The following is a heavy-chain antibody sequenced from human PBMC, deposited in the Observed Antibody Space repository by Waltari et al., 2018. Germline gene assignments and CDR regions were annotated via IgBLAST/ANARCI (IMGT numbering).Heavy chain of an antibody. J-gene: IGHJ6*03. Sequence: QVQLVQSGAEVKKPGSSVKVSCKASGCTFSSYAIRWVRQAPGQGLEWRGGIIPIFGTANYAQKFQGRVTITADKSTSTAYMELSSLRSEDTAVYYCARGGYGSGSYYYYYYMDVWGKGTTVTVSS. V-gene: IGHV1-69*14. D-gene: IGHD3-10*01. CDR1: GCTFSSYA. CDR2: IIPIFGTA. CDR3: ARGGYGSGSYYYYYYMDV.